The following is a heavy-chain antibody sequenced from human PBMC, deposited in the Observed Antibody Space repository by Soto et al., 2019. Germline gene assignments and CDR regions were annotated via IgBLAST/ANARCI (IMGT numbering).Heavy chain of an antibody. J-gene: IGHJ4*02. Sequence: PGGCLRLSCAASGFTFSSYGMHWVRQAPGKGLEWVAVISYDGSNKYYADSVKGRFTISRDNSKNTLYLQMNSLRAEDTAVYYCAKDKPPHYDILTGYYYDYWGQGTLVTVSS. CDR2: ISYDGSNK. D-gene: IGHD3-9*01. CDR3: AKDKPPHYDILTGYYYDY. V-gene: IGHV3-30*18. CDR1: GFTFSSYG.